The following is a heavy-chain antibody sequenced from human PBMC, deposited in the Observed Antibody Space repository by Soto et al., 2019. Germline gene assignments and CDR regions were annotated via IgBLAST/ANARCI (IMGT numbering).Heavy chain of an antibody. V-gene: IGHV4-59*01. CDR2: IYYSGST. Sequence: SETLSLTCTVSGGSISSYYWSWIRQPPGKGLEWIGYIYYSGSTNYNPSLKSRVTISVDTSKNQFSLKLSSVTAADTAVYYCAREWTSGNWFDPCGQGTLVTVSS. J-gene: IGHJ5*02. CDR3: AREWTSGNWFDP. CDR1: GGSISSYY. D-gene: IGHD5-12*01.